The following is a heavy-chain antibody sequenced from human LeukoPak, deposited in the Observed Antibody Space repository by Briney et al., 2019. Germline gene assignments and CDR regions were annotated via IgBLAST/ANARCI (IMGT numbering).Heavy chain of an antibody. CDR2: IYYSGSP. V-gene: IGHV4-39*07. CDR1: GASVSSSNYY. Sequence: PSETLSLTCTVSGASVSSSNYYWGWIRQPPGKALAWVGSIYYSGSPYYNPSLKSRVTISVDTSKNQFSLKLSSVTAADTAVYYCAREPKSVGYCSGGSCYSGYYYYYYMDVWGKGTTVTVSS. CDR3: AREPKSVGYCSGGSCYSGYYYYYYMDV. J-gene: IGHJ6*03. D-gene: IGHD2-15*01.